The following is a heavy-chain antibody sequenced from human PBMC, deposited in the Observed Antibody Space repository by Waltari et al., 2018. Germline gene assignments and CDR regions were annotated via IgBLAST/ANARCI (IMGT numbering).Heavy chain of an antibody. CDR1: GGTFSSYA. CDR2: IIPILGTA. D-gene: IGHD1-20*01. V-gene: IGHV1-69*08. Sequence: QVQLVQSGAEVKKPGSSVKVSCKASGGTFSSYALSWVRQAPGQGLEWMGRIIPILGTANYAQKFQGRVTITADKSTSTAYMELSSLRSEDTAVYYCARDITGTLGNAFDIWGQGTMVTVSS. J-gene: IGHJ3*02. CDR3: ARDITGTLGNAFDI.